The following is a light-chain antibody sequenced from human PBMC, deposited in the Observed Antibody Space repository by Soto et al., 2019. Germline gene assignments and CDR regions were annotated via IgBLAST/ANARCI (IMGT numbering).Light chain of an antibody. CDR1: TGAVTTGNY. CDR2: TTD. CDR3: LLYFGVAQLV. J-gene: IGLJ3*02. V-gene: IGLV7-43*01. Sequence: QAVVTQEPSLTVSPGGTVTLTCASSTGAVTTGNYASWFQQKPGQAPRTLIYTTDNRHSWTPARFSGSLLGGKAALTLSSVQPEDEADYYGLLYFGVAQLVFGGGTQLTVL.